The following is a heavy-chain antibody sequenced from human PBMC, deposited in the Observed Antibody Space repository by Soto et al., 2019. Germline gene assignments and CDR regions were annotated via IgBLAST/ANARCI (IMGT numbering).Heavy chain of an antibody. CDR1: GGSMTRSNW. Sequence: SETLSLTCTVSGGSMTRSNWWNWVRQSPGKGLEWIGEAHHSGRTNYNPSLKSRVTISVDKSKNHFSLKLSSVTAADTAVYYCARRERAAGTDWWFDPWGQGTLVTVSS. CDR2: AHHSGRT. J-gene: IGHJ5*02. CDR3: ARRERAAGTDWWFDP. V-gene: IGHV4-4*02. D-gene: IGHD6-13*01.